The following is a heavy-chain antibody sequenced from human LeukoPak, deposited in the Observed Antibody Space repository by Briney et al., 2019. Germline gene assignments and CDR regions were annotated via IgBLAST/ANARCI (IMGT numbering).Heavy chain of an antibody. V-gene: IGHV3-7*01. D-gene: IGHD1-26*01. CDR2: VHQGGSEK. CDR1: GFTFSTYW. J-gene: IGHJ4*02. Sequence: GGSLRLSCAASGFTFSTYWMTWVRQTPGKGREWVANVHQGGSEKYYWDSVKGRFTIFRDNAQNSLYLHMNSLRVEDTGVYYCTRDTGGSGSYPDFWGRGTLVTVSS. CDR3: TRDTGGSGSYPDF.